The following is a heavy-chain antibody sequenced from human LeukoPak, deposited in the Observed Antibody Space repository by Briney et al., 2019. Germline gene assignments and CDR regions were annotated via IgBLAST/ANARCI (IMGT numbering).Heavy chain of an antibody. J-gene: IGHJ4*02. CDR2: IKEDGRDI. Sequence: GGSLRLSCAPSQFSISYDWMHWVRQAPGKGREWVASIKEDGRDIHYLDSVKGRFSISRDNAENSLYLEMNTLRAEDTAVYYCVRGSGWFFGLWGQGSLVTVSS. CDR1: QFSISYDW. CDR3: VRGSGWFFGL. D-gene: IGHD6-19*01. V-gene: IGHV3-7*01.